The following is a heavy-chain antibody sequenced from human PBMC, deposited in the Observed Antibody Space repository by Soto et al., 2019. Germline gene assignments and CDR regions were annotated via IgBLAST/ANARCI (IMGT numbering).Heavy chain of an antibody. V-gene: IGHV3-7*01. Sequence: GGSLRLSCAASGFTFSSYWMHWVRQAPGKGLEWVASIKKDGSEIYYVDSVKGRFTISRDDAKNSLYLQMNSLRVEDTALYFCARDVSSRLADNYYFDFWGQGALVTVSS. CDR2: IKKDGSEI. J-gene: IGHJ4*02. CDR1: GFTFSSYW. CDR3: ARDVSSRLADNYYFDF. D-gene: IGHD1-1*01.